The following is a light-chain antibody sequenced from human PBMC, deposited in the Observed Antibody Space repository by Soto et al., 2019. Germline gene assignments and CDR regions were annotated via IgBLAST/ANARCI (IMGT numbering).Light chain of an antibody. V-gene: IGKV1-39*01. CDR2: AES. J-gene: IGKJ1*01. Sequence: DIQMTQSPSSLSASVGDRVTITCRASQSISSYLNWYQQKPGKAPKLLIYAESSLQSGAPSRFSGSGSETDLNLTISSLQPEDFATYSCQKSYSTTWTCGQGTKVDIK. CDR1: QSISSY. CDR3: QKSYSTTWT.